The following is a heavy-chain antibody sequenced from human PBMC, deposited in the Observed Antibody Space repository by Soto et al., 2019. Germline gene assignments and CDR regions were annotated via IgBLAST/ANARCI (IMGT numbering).Heavy chain of an antibody. Sequence: SEILSLTCTVSGGSISSSSYYWGWIRQPPGKGLEWIGSIYYSGSTYYNPSLKSRVTISVDTSKNQFSLKLSSVTAADTAVYYCARRLFDWESSTPYYYYYYMDVWGKGTTVTVSS. J-gene: IGHJ6*03. CDR3: ARRLFDWESSTPYYYYYYMDV. CDR2: IYYSGST. CDR1: GGSISSSSYY. V-gene: IGHV4-39*01. D-gene: IGHD6-13*01.